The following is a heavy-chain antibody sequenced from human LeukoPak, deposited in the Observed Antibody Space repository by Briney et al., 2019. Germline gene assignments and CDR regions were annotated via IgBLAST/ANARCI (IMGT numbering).Heavy chain of an antibody. Sequence: GGSLRLSCAASGFTFSSYAMSWVRQAPGKGLQWVSVVSGSGGSTYYAGSVKGRFTISRDNSKNTLYLQMNSLRAEDTAVYYCARVSYDILTGDPWGQGTLVTVSS. CDR2: VSGSGGST. J-gene: IGHJ1*01. D-gene: IGHD3-9*01. V-gene: IGHV3-23*01. CDR3: ARVSYDILTGDP. CDR1: GFTFSSYA.